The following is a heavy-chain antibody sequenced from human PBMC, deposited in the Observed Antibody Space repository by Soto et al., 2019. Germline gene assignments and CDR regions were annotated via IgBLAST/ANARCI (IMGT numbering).Heavy chain of an antibody. CDR3: VREGYYYYGIDV. CDR1: GGSISSGDYY. Sequence: SETLSLTCTVSGGSISSGDYYWSWIRQHPGKGLEWIGCIHYSERAFYNPSLKSRVSISVDTSKNQFSLKVSSVTAADTAVYYCVREGYYYYGIDVWGQGTTVTVSS. J-gene: IGHJ6*02. V-gene: IGHV4-31*03. CDR2: IHYSERA.